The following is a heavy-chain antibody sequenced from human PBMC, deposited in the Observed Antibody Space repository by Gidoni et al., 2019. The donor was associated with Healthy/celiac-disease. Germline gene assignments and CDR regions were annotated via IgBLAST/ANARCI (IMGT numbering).Heavy chain of an antibody. V-gene: IGHV4-59*01. CDR3: ARWTTQMGRGYSYGTNYPRAYYYGMDV. CDR2: IYYSGST. D-gene: IGHD5-18*01. Sequence: QVQLPESGPGLVKPSVTLSLSCTVSGGSLSSYHRSRIRQPPGKGLEWIGQIYYSGSTNYNPSLKSRVTISVDTSKNQFSLKLSFVTDADTAVYYCARWTTQMGRGYSYGTNYPRAYYYGMDVWGQGTTVTVSS. CDR1: GGSLSSYH. J-gene: IGHJ6*02.